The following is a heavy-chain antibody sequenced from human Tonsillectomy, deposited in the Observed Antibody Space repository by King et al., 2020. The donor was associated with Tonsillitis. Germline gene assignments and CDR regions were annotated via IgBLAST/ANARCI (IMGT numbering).Heavy chain of an antibody. V-gene: IGHV3-15*01. CDR2: IKSKTDGGTT. J-gene: IGHJ3*02. Sequence: VQLVESGGGLVKPGGSLRLSCAASGFTFSDAWMTWVRQAPGKGLEWVGRIKSKTDGGTTDYAAPVKGRFTVSRDDSKNTLYLQTNSLRTEDTPVYYCSTGRSWWFFDGGDAFDSWGQGTMVTVSS. CDR3: STGRSWWFFDGGDAFDS. D-gene: IGHD2-15*01. CDR1: GFTFSDAW.